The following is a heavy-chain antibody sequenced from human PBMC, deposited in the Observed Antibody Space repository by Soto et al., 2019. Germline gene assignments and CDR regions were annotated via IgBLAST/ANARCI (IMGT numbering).Heavy chain of an antibody. CDR3: ARPSNYDSSGYFPEDDAFYI. Sequence: GGSLRLSCAASGFTFSSYEMNWVRQAPGKGLEWVSYISSSGSTIYYADSVKGRFTISRDNAKNSLYLQMNSLRAEETAVYYCARPSNYDSSGYFPEDDAFYIWGQGTMVTVSS. V-gene: IGHV3-48*03. J-gene: IGHJ3*02. CDR1: GFTFSSYE. D-gene: IGHD3-22*01. CDR2: ISSSGSTI.